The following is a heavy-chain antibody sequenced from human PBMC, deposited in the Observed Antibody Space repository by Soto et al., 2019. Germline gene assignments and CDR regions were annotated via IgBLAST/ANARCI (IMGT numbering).Heavy chain of an antibody. V-gene: IGHV2-26*01. D-gene: IGHD4-17*01. J-gene: IGHJ2*01. CDR1: GFSLRNTRMG. Sequence: QVTLKESGPVLVKPTETLTLTCTVSGFSLRNTRMGVSWIRQSPGKALEWLAHIFSNDAKSYSPSLKSRLAISRDNSKSQVVLTMTTVAPVDTATYYCARSLYVDYVHWYFDLWGRGTLVTVSS. CDR3: ARSLYVDYVHWYFDL. CDR2: IFSNDAK.